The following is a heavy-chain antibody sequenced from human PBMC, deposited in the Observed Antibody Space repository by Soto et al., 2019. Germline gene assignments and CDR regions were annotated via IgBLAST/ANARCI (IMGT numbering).Heavy chain of an antibody. Sequence: ASVKVSCKTSGDTFTNFGLSWVRQAPGQGLEWMGWIATYNSNRNYAQKFQGRLTLTTDTSTSTAYMELKSLGYDDTAVYYCARVVRGVVNWFDPWGQGTLVTVSS. J-gene: IGHJ5*02. V-gene: IGHV1-18*01. CDR3: ARVVRGVVNWFDP. CDR2: IATYNSNR. CDR1: GDTFTNFG. D-gene: IGHD3-10*01.